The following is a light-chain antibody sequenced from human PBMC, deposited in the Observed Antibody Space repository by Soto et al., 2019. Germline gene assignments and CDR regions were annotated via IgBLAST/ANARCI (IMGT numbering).Light chain of an antibody. J-gene: IGKJ2*03. Sequence: DLQLTQSPSTLSASVGDRVTITCRASQNINTWLAWYQQKPGKAPKVLIYKASSLESGVPSRFSGSGSWTEFTLTISSLQPDDFASYYCQQYNHYYSFGQGTKLEIK. CDR1: QNINTW. CDR3: QQYNHYYS. CDR2: KAS. V-gene: IGKV1-5*03.